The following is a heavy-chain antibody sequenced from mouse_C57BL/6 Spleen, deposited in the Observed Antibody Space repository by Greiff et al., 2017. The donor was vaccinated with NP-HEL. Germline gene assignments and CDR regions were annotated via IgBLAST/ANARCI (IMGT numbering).Heavy chain of an antibody. CDR2: IYPGDGDT. CDR3: ARWNYYGSTSYYFDY. CDR1: GYAFSSSW. J-gene: IGHJ2*01. Sequence: VKLQESGPELVKPGASVKISCKASGYAFSSSWMNWVKQRPGKGLEWIGRIYPGDGDTNYNGKFKGKATLTADKSSSTAYMQLSSLTSEDSAVYFCARWNYYGSTSYYFDYWGQGTTLTVSS. V-gene: IGHV1-82*01. D-gene: IGHD1-1*01.